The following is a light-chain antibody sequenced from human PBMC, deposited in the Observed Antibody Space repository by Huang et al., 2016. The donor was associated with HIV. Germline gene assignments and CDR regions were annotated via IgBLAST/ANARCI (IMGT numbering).Light chain of an antibody. CDR3: QQFDNSLT. CDR2: DAF. CDR1: QDIRNH. J-gene: IGKJ4*01. Sequence: DIQMTQSPSSLSASVGDRVTITCQASQDIRNHLNWYQQKPGKAPNILIYDAFSLQTGGPSRFSGSGSGTDYTLIISSLQPEDFATYYCQQFDNSLTFGAGTKVEIK. V-gene: IGKV1-33*01.